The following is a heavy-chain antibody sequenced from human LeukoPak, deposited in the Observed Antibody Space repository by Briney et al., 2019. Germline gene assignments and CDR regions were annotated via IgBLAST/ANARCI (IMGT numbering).Heavy chain of an antibody. CDR3: ARDLFRCGGDCRVDY. CDR1: GYTFTGYY. Sequence: ASVKVSCKASGYTFTGYYMHWVRQAPGQGLEWMGWINPNSGGTNYAQKFQGRVTMTRDTSISTAYMELSRLRSDDTAVYYCARDLFRCGGDCRVDYWGQGTLVTVSS. V-gene: IGHV1-2*02. CDR2: INPNSGGT. D-gene: IGHD2-21*01. J-gene: IGHJ4*02.